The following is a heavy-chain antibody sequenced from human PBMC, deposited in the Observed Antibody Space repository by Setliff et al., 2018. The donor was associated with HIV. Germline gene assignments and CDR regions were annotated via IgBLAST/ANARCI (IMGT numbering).Heavy chain of an antibody. D-gene: IGHD3-10*01. J-gene: IGHJ4*02. Sequence: GASVKVSCKASGYTFTSYAMHWVRQAPGQRLEWMGWIHAGNGYTKYSEKFQGRVTLTRDTSASTAYMELSSLRSEDTAVYYCARKGSGSSFDFEYWGQGTLVTVSS. CDR1: GYTFTSYA. CDR3: ARKGSGSSFDFEY. CDR2: IHAGNGYT. V-gene: IGHV1-3*01.